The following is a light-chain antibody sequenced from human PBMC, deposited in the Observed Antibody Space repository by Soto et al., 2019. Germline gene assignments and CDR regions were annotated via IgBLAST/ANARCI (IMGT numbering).Light chain of an antibody. V-gene: IGLV1-44*01. CDR3: AAWDDSLDGFYV. Sequence: QSVLTQPPSASGTPGQRVTISCSGSSSNIGTNTVNWYLQLPGTAPKLLMYNNNQRPSGVPERFPGSKSGTSASLAIGGLQPEDEADYYCAAWDDSLDGFYVFGSGTKVTVL. CDR1: SSNIGTNT. CDR2: NNN. J-gene: IGLJ1*01.